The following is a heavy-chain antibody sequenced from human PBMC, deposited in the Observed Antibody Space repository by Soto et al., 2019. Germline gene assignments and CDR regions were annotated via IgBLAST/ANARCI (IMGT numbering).Heavy chain of an antibody. CDR2: INPNSGGT. CDR3: AAMGAAASQRLYYYGMDV. CDR1: GYTFTGYY. V-gene: IGHV1-2*04. Sequence: ASVKVSCKASGYTFTGYYMHWVRQAPGQGLEWMGWINPNSGGTNYAQKFQGWVTMTRDTSISTAYMELSRLRSDDTAVYYCAAMGAAASQRLYYYGMDVWGQGNTVTVSS. J-gene: IGHJ6*02. D-gene: IGHD6-13*01.